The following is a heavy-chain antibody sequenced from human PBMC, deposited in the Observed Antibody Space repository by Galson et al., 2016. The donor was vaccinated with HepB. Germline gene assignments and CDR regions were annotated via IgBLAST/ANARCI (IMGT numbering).Heavy chain of an antibody. CDR1: GFTFSSYS. CDR2: INSNGGRT. V-gene: IGHV3-64D*06. J-gene: IGHJ3*02. CDR3: VKEGYQELSDGAFDI. D-gene: IGHD2-2*01. Sequence: SLRLSCAASGFTFSSYSMPWVRQAPGKGLEYVSGINSNGGRTYYTGPVKGRFTLSRDNSKNTVYLQMSSLRIEDTAVYFCVKEGYQELSDGAFDIWGQGAMVTVSS.